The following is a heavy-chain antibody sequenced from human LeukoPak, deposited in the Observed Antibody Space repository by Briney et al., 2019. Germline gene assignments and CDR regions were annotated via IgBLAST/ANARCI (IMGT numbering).Heavy chain of an antibody. CDR1: DYSIITGYY. Sequence: PSETLSLTCTVSDYSIITGYYWGWIRQSPGKGLEWIAGISHSGYTYYIPSLQSRFTISADTSKNHLSLQMNSLTAADTAVYYCGRVDGYNQAAYWGQGTLVAVSP. CDR3: GRVDGYNQAAY. D-gene: IGHD5-24*01. V-gene: IGHV4-38-2*02. J-gene: IGHJ4*02. CDR2: ISHSGYT.